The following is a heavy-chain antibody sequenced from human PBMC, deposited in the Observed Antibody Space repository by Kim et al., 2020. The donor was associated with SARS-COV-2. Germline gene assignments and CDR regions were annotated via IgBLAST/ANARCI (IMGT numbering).Heavy chain of an antibody. CDR2: IYHSGST. CDR1: GGSISSSNW. Sequence: SETLSLTCAVSGGSISSSNWWSWVRQPPGKGLEWIGEIYHSGSTNYNPSLKSRVTISVDKSKNQFSLKLSSVTAADTAVYYCAREGGRTFAAGKGAFDIWGQGTMVTVSS. D-gene: IGHD6-13*01. J-gene: IGHJ3*02. CDR3: AREGGRTFAAGKGAFDI. V-gene: IGHV4-4*02.